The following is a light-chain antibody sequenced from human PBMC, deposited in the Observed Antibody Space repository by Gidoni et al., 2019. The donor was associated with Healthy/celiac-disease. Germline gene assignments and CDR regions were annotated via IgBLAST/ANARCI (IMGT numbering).Light chain of an antibody. CDR1: QGISSY. J-gene: IGKJ2*01. V-gene: IGKV1-9*01. CDR2: SAS. CDR3: QQLNSYPLT. Sequence: DIQLTQSPSFLSASVGYRITSTCRSSQGISSYLAWYQQKPGKAPKLLIYSASTLHSGVPSRFSGSGSGTEVTLTISSLQPGDFATYYCQQLNSYPLTFGQGTKLEIK.